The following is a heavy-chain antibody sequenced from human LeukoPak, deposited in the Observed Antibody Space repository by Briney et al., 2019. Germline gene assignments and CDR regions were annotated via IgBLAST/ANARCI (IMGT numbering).Heavy chain of an antibody. J-gene: IGHJ4*02. CDR1: GFTFTRYG. V-gene: IGHV1-18*01. CDR2: ISAYNGDI. D-gene: IGHD6-19*01. Sequence: ASVKVSCKAPGFTFTRYGITWVRQAPGQGLEWMGWISAYNGDINYAQRLQGRVTMTRDTSTSTVYMELRSLSSDDTAVYYCARDPTNTSGRYAHFDYWGQGTLVTVSS. CDR3: ARDPTNTSGRYAHFDY.